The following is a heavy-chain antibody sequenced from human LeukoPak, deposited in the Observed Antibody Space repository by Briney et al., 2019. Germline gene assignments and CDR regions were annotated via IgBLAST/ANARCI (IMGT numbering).Heavy chain of an antibody. CDR1: GFTFSSYT. CDR3: VREAAATLFDY. V-gene: IGHV3-21*01. CDR2: ISSSSRDT. Sequence: PGGSLRLSCAASGFTFSSYTMNWVRQAPGKGLEWVAAISSSSRDTFYADSVKGRFSISRDNTQNSLSLQMSSLKAEDTAVYYCVREAAATLFDYWGQGTLVTVSS. J-gene: IGHJ4*02. D-gene: IGHD1-26*01.